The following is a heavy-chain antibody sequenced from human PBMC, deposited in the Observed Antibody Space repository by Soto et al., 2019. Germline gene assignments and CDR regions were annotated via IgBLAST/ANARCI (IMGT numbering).Heavy chain of an antibody. Sequence: PLEPISLTYAVDAGSFRGYYLSWIIENQLKGLEWIGEINHSGSTNYNPSLKSRVTISVDTSKNQFSLKLSSVTAADTAVYYCARRRYYDYVWGSYRLDSWCQGILVSV. D-gene: IGHD3-16*02. V-gene: IGHV4-34*01. CDR1: AGSFRGYY. CDR3: ARRRYYDYVWGSYRLDS. CDR2: INHSGST. J-gene: IGHJ4*02.